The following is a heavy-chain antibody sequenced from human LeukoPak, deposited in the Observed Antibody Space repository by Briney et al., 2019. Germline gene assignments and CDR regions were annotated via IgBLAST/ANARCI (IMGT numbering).Heavy chain of an antibody. D-gene: IGHD3-10*01. J-gene: IGHJ4*02. Sequence: KPGGSLRLSCAASGFTFSDYYMSLVRQAPGKGLEWVSYITRSSDDTNYADSVKGRFTISRDNAKNSLSLQMNSLRAEDTALYYCARHGSGMFDYWGQGTLVTVSS. CDR2: ITRSSDDT. V-gene: IGHV3-11*06. CDR1: GFTFSDYY. CDR3: ARHGSGMFDY.